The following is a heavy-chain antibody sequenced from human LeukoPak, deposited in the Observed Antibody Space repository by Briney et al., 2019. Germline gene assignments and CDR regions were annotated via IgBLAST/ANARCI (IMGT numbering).Heavy chain of an antibody. CDR2: IYTSGST. CDR3: ARVGLDTAAWHISWFDP. J-gene: IGHJ5*02. CDR1: GGSISSYY. Sequence: SETLSLTCTVSGGSISSYYWSWIRQPAGKGLEWIGRIYTSGSTNYNPSLKSRVTMSVDTSKNQFSLKLSSVTAADTAVYYCARVGLDTAAWHISWFDPWGQGTRVTVSS. D-gene: IGHD5-18*01. V-gene: IGHV4-4*07.